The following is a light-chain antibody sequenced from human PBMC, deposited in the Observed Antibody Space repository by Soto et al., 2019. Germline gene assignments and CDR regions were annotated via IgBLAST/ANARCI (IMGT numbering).Light chain of an antibody. Sequence: EIVLTQSPASLSLSPGERATRSCMASQSVSSYLAWYQQKPGQAPRLLIYDASNRATGIPARFSGSGSGTDFTLTISSLEPEDFAVYYCQQYGSSPITFGQGTRLEI. J-gene: IGKJ5*01. V-gene: IGKV3-11*01. CDR3: QQYGSSPIT. CDR2: DAS. CDR1: QSVSSY.